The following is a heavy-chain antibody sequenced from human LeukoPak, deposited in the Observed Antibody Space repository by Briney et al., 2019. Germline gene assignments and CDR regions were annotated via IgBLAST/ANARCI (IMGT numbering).Heavy chain of an antibody. Sequence: ASVKVSCKASGYTLTGYYMHWVRQAPGQGLEWMGRINPNSGGTNYAQKFQGRVTMTRDTSISTAYMELSRLRSDDTAVYYCARSRRRSNDAFDIWGQGTMVTVSS. J-gene: IGHJ3*02. V-gene: IGHV1-2*06. CDR3: ARSRRRSNDAFDI. CDR2: INPNSGGT. CDR1: GYTLTGYY.